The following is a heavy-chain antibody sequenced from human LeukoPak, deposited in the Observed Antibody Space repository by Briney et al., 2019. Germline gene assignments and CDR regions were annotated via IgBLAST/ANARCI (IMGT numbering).Heavy chain of an antibody. D-gene: IGHD6-19*01. CDR2: IKQDGSEK. CDR1: GFTLSSYW. Sequence: GGSLRLSCAASGFTLSSYWMSWVRQAPGKGLEWVANIKQDGSEKYYVDSVKGRFTISRDNAKNSLYLQMNSLRAEDTAVYYCARDYGSGWSQLYYFDYWGQGTLVTVSS. V-gene: IGHV3-7*01. J-gene: IGHJ4*02. CDR3: ARDYGSGWSQLYYFDY.